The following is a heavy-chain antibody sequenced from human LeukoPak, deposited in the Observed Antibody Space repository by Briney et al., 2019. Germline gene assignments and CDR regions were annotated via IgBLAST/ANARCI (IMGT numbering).Heavy chain of an antibody. CDR2: ISAYNGNT. CDR3: ARDRRGGYVLGADY. D-gene: IGHD5-24*01. Sequence: ASVKVSCKASGGTFSSYAISWVRQAPGQGLEWMGWISAYNGNTNYAQKLQGRVTMTTDTSTSTAYMELRSLRSDDTAVYYCARDRRGGYVLGADYWGQGTLVTVSS. J-gene: IGHJ4*02. CDR1: GGTFSSYA. V-gene: IGHV1-18*01.